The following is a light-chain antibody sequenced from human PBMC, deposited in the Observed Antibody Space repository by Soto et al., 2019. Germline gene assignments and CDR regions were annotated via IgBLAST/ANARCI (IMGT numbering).Light chain of an antibody. CDR1: QSISNF. CDR3: QQSYRNPRT. J-gene: IGKJ1*01. Sequence: DIQMTQSPSFLSASAGDRVTIFCRASQSISNFLHWYQQKPGKAPKLLIYAASKLESGVPSRFGGSGSGTDFTLTISSLQPEDFATYYCQQSYRNPRTFGLGTRLEV. CDR2: AAS. V-gene: IGKV1-39*01.